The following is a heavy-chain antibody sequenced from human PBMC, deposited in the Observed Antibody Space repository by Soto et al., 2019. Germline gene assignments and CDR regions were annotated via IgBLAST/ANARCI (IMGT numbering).Heavy chain of an antibody. Sequence: QLQLQESGSGLVKPSQTLSLSCSVSGGSISSGGYSWSWIRQPPGKGLEWIGYIFHSGNTYYNPSLNSRGTISVDRSKNQFSLNLSSVTAADTAVYYCARIDVDTTMGTVIAFDIWGQVTMVTVS. J-gene: IGHJ3*02. D-gene: IGHD5-18*01. CDR1: GGSISSGGYS. CDR3: ARIDVDTTMGTVIAFDI. V-gene: IGHV4-30-2*01. CDR2: IFHSGNT.